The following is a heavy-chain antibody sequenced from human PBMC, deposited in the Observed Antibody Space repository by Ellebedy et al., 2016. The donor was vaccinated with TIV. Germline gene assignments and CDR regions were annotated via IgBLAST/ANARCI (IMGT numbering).Heavy chain of an antibody. Sequence: MPSETLSLTCTDSDSSISSARYWGWLRQSPGKGLEWIGTVYQSGTAWYNPSLRSRVTISLDTSKNLFSLRLKLTSVTAADTAVYYCGGLGAASHADSWGQGTLVTVSS. CDR3: GGLGAASHADS. CDR1: DSSISSARY. J-gene: IGHJ5*01. V-gene: IGHV4-38-2*02. CDR2: VYQSGTA.